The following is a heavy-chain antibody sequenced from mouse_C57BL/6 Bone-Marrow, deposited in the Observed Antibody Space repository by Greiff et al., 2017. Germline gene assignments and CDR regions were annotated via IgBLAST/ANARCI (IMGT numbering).Heavy chain of an antibody. J-gene: IGHJ1*03. V-gene: IGHV1-64*01. CDR2: IHPNSGST. D-gene: IGHD3-2*02. CDR1: GYTFTSYW. CDR3: ARQLRLRFYWYFDV. Sequence: QVQLQQPGAELVKPGASVKLSCKASGYTFTSYWMHWVKQRPGQGLEWIGMIHPNSGSTNYNEKFKSKATLTVDKSSSTAYMQLSSLKSEDSAVYYCARQLRLRFYWYFDVWGTGTTVTVSS.